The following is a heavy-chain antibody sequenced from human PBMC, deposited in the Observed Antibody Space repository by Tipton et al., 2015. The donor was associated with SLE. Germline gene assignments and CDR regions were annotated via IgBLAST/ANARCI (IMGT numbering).Heavy chain of an antibody. CDR3: ASSRRAGRRAYDAFDI. J-gene: IGHJ3*02. CDR2: IYYSGST. CDR1: GGSISSGGYY. Sequence: TLSLTCTVSGGSISSGGYYWSWIRQHPGKGLEWIGYIYYSGSTYYNPSLKSRVTISVDTSKNQFSLKLSSVTAADTAVYYCASSRRAGRRAYDAFDIWGQGTMVTVSS. V-gene: IGHV4-31*03. D-gene: IGHD3-10*01.